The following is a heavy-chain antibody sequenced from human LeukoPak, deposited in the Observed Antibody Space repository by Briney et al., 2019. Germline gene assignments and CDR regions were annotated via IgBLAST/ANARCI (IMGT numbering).Heavy chain of an antibody. D-gene: IGHD6-13*01. V-gene: IGHV3-30*18. CDR3: AKDSEIAAAGSYWYFDL. J-gene: IGHJ2*01. Sequence: GGSLRLSCAASGFTFSDYAMHWVRQAPGKGLEWVAVISYDGSNKYYGDSVKGQFTISRDNSKNTLYLQMNSLRAEDTAVYYCAKDSEIAAAGSYWYFDLWGRGTLVTVSS. CDR2: ISYDGSNK. CDR1: GFTFSDYA.